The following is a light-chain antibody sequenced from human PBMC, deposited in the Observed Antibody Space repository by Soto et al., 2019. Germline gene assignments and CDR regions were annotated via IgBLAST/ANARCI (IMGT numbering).Light chain of an antibody. CDR2: EVS. V-gene: IGLV2-14*01. Sequence: QSVLTQPASVSGSPGQSITISCTGTSSDVGGYNYVSWYQQHPGKAPKLMIYEVSNRPSGVSNRFSGSKSGNTASLTISGLQADDEADYYCTSYSSSDIFYVFGTGTKLTVL. J-gene: IGLJ1*01. CDR1: SSDVGGYNY. CDR3: TSYSSSDIFYV.